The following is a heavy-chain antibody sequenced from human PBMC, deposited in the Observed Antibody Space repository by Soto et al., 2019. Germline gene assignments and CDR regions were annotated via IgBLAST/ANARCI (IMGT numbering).Heavy chain of an antibody. CDR3: AGLAWFGELLSYYFDY. CDR2: ISYDGSNK. V-gene: IGHV3-30*03. Sequence: GGSLRLSCAASGFTFSSYGMHWVRQAPGKGLEWVAVISYDGSNKYYADSVKGRFTISRDNSKNTLYLQMNSLRAEDTAVYYCAGLAWFGELLSYYFDYWGQGTLVTVSS. J-gene: IGHJ4*02. CDR1: GFTFSSYG. D-gene: IGHD3-10*01.